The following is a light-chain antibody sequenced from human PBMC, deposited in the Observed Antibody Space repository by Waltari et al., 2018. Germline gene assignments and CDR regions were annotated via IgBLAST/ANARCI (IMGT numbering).Light chain of an antibody. CDR3: QSYYGTDWV. CDR1: SGSIASNY. CDR2: ENN. J-gene: IGLJ3*02. V-gene: IGLV6-57*04. Sequence: NFMLTQPHSVSESPGKTVTISCTRSSGSIASNYVQWYQQRPGSAPTTVIYENNQRPSGVSDRSSGSIDSSSNSAPLTISGLKAEDEADYYCQSYYGTDWVFGGGTKLTVL.